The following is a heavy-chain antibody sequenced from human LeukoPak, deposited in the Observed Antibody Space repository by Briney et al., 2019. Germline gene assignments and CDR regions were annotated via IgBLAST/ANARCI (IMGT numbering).Heavy chain of an antibody. D-gene: IGHD3-22*01. V-gene: IGHV3-7*01. CDR2: IKQDGSEK. CDR3: ARDKAMIRSPLDY. Sequence: GGSLRLSCAASGFTFSSYWMSWVRQAPGKGLEWVANIKQDGSEKYYVDSVKGRLTISRDNAKNSLYLQMNSLRAEDTAVYYCARDKAMIRSPLDYWGQGTLVTVSS. CDR1: GFTFSSYW. J-gene: IGHJ4*02.